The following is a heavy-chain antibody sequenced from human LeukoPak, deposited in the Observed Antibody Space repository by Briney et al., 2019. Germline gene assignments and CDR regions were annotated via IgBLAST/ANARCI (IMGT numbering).Heavy chain of an antibody. CDR1: VGSMSSSGSY. J-gene: IGHJ4*02. CDR3: ARSRAVTNSFDY. V-gene: IGHV4-39*01. D-gene: IGHD4-17*01. Sequence: PSETLSLTCTVSVGSMSSSGSYWGWVRQPPGKGLEWIGSIYYSGSTYYNPSLKSRVTISVDTSKNQFSLKLSSVTAPDTAVHYCARSRAVTNSFDYWGQGTLVTVSS. CDR2: IYYSGST.